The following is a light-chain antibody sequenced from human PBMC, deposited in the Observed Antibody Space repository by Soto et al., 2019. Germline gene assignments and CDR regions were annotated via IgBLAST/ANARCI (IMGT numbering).Light chain of an antibody. V-gene: IGKV3-15*01. CDR1: QSVGSN. CDR3: QQYNTWPPIT. Sequence: EVVMTQSPATLSVSPGERATFSCRASQSVGSNLAWYQQKPGQAPSLLIYSSSTRATGIPARFSGSGSGTEFTLTISSLQSEDFAVYYCQQYNTWPPITFGQGTRLEI. CDR2: SSS. J-gene: IGKJ5*01.